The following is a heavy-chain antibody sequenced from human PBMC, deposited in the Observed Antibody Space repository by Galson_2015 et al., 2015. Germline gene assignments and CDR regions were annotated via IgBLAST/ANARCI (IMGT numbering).Heavy chain of an antibody. CDR2: IYSGGST. CDR3: ARDLGERDYDFWSGYYPKDWYFDL. CDR1: GFTVSSNY. J-gene: IGHJ2*01. Sequence: SLRLSCAASGFTVSSNYMSWVRQAPGKGLEWVSVIYSGGSTYYADSVKGRFTISRDNSKNTLYLQMNSLRAEDTAVYYCARDLGERDYDFWSGYYPKDWYFDLWGRGTLVTVSS. D-gene: IGHD3-3*01. V-gene: IGHV3-53*01.